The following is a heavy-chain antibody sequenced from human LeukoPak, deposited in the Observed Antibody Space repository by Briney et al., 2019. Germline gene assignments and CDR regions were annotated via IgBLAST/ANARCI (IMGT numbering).Heavy chain of an antibody. CDR3: ARLGLGVMLSAPSLDY. CDR2: IYSGGST. CDR1: GFTVSSNY. Sequence: AGGSLRLSCAASGFTVSSNYMSWVRQAPGKGLEWVSVIYSGGSTYYADSVKGRFTISRDNSKNTMYLQMNSLRTEDTAVYYCARLGLGVMLSAPSLDYWGQGTLVAVSS. D-gene: IGHD2-8*01. J-gene: IGHJ4*02. V-gene: IGHV3-66*04.